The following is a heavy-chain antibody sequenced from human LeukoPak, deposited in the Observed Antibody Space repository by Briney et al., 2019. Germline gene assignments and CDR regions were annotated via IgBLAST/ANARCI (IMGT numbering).Heavy chain of an antibody. CDR2: IIPIFGTA. J-gene: IGHJ4*02. D-gene: IGHD2-2*01. CDR3: ARDHPHCSSTSCFFDY. V-gene: IGHV1-69*13. CDR1: GGTFSRYA. Sequence: SVKVSCKASGGTFSRYAINWVRQAPGQGLEWMGGIIPIFGTANYAQKFQGRVTITADESTSTAYMELSSLRSEDTAVYYCARDHPHCSSTSCFFDYWGQGTLVTVSS.